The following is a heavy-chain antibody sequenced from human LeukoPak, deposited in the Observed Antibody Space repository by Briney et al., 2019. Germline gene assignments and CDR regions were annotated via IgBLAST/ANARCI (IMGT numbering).Heavy chain of an antibody. CDR3: GTGGYCSGGDCYSIDN. CDR2: IKSKTDGGTT. Sequence: PGGSLRLSCAASGFSFSYAWMTWVRQAPGKGLEWVGRIKSKTDGGTTDNTASVKGRFTISRDDSKNTVYLQMNSLKTEDTAVYYCGTGGYCSGGDCYSIDNWGQGTLVTVSS. CDR1: GFSFSYAW. J-gene: IGHJ4*02. D-gene: IGHD2-15*01. V-gene: IGHV3-15*01.